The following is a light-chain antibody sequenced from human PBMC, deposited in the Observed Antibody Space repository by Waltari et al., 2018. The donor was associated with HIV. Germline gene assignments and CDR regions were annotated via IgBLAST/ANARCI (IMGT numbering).Light chain of an antibody. J-gene: IGLJ3*02. CDR2: GKN. Sequence: SSELTQDPAASVALGQTVRITCQGDSLRRYYASWYQQKPGQAPVLVIYGKNNRPSGIPDRFSGSTSGDTASLTITGAQAEDEADFYCNFRYISGNHFVFGGGTKLTVL. CDR1: SLRRYY. CDR3: NFRYISGNHFV. V-gene: IGLV3-19*01.